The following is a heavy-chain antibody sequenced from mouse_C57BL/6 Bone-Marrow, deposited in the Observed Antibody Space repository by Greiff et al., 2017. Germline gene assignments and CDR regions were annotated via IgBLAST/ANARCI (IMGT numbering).Heavy chain of an antibody. J-gene: IGHJ3*01. CDR1: GYTFTSYW. Sequence: VQLQQPGAELVMPGASVKLSCKASGYTFTSYWMHWVKQRPGQGLEWIGEIDPSDSYTNYNQKFKGKSTLTVDKSSSTAYMQLSSLTSEDSAVYYCARPGYSHKGFAHWGQGTLVTVSA. D-gene: IGHD2-12*01. CDR3: ARPGYSHKGFAH. V-gene: IGHV1-69*01. CDR2: IDPSDSYT.